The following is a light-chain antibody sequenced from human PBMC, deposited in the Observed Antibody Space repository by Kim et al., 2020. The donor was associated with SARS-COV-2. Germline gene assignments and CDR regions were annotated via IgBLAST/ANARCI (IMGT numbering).Light chain of an antibody. Sequence: DIQMTQSPSTLSASVGDRVTITCRASQSISSWLAWYQQIPGKAPKLLIYKASTLETGVPSRFSGSGSGTEFTLTISSLQPDDFATYYCQQYSDYLWTFGQGTKVDIK. CDR1: QSISSW. V-gene: IGKV1-5*03. CDR3: QQYSDYLWT. CDR2: KAS. J-gene: IGKJ1*01.